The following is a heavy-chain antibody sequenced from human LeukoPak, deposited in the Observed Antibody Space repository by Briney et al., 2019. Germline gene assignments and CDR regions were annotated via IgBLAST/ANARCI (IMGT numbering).Heavy chain of an antibody. V-gene: IGHV4-39*01. J-gene: IGHJ5*02. CDR2: IYYSGST. Sequence: PSETLSLTCTVSGGSISSSSYYWGWIRQPPGKGLEWIGSIYYSGSTYYNPSLKSRVTISVDTSKNQFSLKLSSVTAADTAVYCCARRDRANWFDPWGQGTLVTVSS. CDR3: ARRDRANWFDP. D-gene: IGHD2-15*01. CDR1: GGSISSSSYY.